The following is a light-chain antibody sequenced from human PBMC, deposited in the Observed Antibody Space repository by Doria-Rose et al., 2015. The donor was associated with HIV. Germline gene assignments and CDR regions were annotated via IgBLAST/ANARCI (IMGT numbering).Light chain of an antibody. CDR1: QSVYYSSNNKNY. V-gene: IGKV4-1*01. CDR2: WAS. CDR3: QQYYNTPYT. J-gene: IGKJ2*01. Sequence: DIHLTQSPDSLAVSLGERATINCKSSQSVYYSSNNKNYLAWYQQKPGQPPKLLIYWASPRDSGVPDRFSGSGSGTDFSLTISSLQAEDVAIYYCQQYYNTPYTFGQGTKLGT.